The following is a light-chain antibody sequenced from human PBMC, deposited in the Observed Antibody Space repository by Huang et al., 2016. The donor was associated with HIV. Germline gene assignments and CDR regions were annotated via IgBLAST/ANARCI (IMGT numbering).Light chain of an antibody. CDR2: GAS. CDR1: QSINQY. V-gene: IGKV1-39*01. CDR3: QQSYKAPRT. J-gene: IGKJ2*01. Sequence: DIQMTQSPSSLSASVCDRVILSCRASQSINQYLNWYQQMPGKAPKLLIYGASTLQRGVSSRFSGSVSGTDFTLTIGSLQPEDAATYYCQQSYKAPRTFGQGTLLEI.